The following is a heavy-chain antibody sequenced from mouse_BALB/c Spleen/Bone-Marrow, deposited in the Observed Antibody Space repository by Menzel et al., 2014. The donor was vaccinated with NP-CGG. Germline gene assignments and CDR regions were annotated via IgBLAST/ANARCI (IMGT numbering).Heavy chain of an antibody. CDR2: IWSGGST. Sequence: VQLQQPGPGLVQPSQSLSITCTVSGFSLTSYGVHWVRQSPGKGLEWLGVIWSGGSTDYNAAFISRLSISKDNSKSQVFFKMNSLQANDTAIYYCARNPGFAYWGQGTLVTVSA. CDR1: GFSLTSYG. J-gene: IGHJ3*01. CDR3: ARNPGFAY. V-gene: IGHV2-2*02.